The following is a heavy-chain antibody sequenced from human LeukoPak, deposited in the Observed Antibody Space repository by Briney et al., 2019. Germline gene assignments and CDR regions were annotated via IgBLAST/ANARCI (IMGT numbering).Heavy chain of an antibody. CDR1: GYTFTSYD. D-gene: IGHD6-19*01. J-gene: IGHJ4*02. Sequence: ASVKVSCKASGYTFTSYDINWVRQATGQGLEWMGWMNPNSGNTGYAQKFQGRVTMTRNTSISTAYMELSSLRSDDTAVYYCARDLRVSAEQWLFYYFDYWGQGTLVTVSS. CDR3: ARDLRVSAEQWLFYYFDY. V-gene: IGHV1-8*01. CDR2: MNPNSGNT.